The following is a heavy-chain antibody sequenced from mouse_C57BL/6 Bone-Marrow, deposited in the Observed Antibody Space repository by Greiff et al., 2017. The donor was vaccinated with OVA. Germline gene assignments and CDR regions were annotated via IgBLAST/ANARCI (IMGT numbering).Heavy chain of an antibody. Sequence: EVQLQQSGTVLARPGASVKMSCKTSGYTFTSYWMHWVKQRPGQGLEWIGAIYPGNSDTSYNQKFKGKAKLTAVTTASTTYMELSSLTNEDSTVYYCTCYYGSSYYAMDYWGQGTSVTVSS. CDR3: TCYYGSSYYAMDY. D-gene: IGHD1-1*01. J-gene: IGHJ4*01. CDR2: IYPGNSDT. CDR1: GYTFTSYW. V-gene: IGHV1-5*01.